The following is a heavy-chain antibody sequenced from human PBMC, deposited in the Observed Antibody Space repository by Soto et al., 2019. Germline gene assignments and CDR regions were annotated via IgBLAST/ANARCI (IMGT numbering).Heavy chain of an antibody. CDR1: GFTFSNAW. J-gene: IGHJ4*02. Sequence: EVQLVESGGGLVKPGGSLRLSCAASGFTFSNAWMSWVRQAPGKGLEWVGRIKSKTDGGTTDYAAPVKGRFTISRDDSKNTLYLQMNSLKTEDTAVYYCTTDPTAAGDLDYWGQGTLVTVSS. CDR2: IKSKTDGGTT. D-gene: IGHD6-13*01. V-gene: IGHV3-15*01. CDR3: TTDPTAAGDLDY.